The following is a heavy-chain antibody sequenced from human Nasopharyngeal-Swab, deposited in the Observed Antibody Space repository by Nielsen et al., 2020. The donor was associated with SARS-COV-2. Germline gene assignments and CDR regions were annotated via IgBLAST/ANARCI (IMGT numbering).Heavy chain of an antibody. CDR3: ARSRGRDGYNYAFDI. V-gene: IGHV3-53*01. D-gene: IGHD5-24*01. CDR2: IYSGGGT. Sequence: VRQAPGKGLEWVSVIYSGGGTYYADSVKGRFTISRDNSKNTLYLQMNSLRAEDTAVYYCARSRGRDGYNYAFDIWGQGTMVTVSS. J-gene: IGHJ3*02.